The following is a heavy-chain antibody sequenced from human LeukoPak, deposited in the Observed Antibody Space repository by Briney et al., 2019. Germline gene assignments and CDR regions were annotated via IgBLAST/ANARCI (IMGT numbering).Heavy chain of an antibody. D-gene: IGHD3-10*01. Sequence: GASVKVSCKASGYTFTSYAMHWVRQAPGQRLEWMGWINAGNGNTKYSQKFQGRVTITRDTSASTAYMELSSLRSEDTAVYYCARPVILWFGDPTPTLDYWGQGTLVTVSS. CDR2: INAGNGNT. V-gene: IGHV1-3*01. CDR1: GYTFTSYA. CDR3: ARPVILWFGDPTPTLDY. J-gene: IGHJ4*02.